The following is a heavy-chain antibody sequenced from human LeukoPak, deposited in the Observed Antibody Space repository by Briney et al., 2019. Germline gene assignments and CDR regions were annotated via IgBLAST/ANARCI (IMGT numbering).Heavy chain of an antibody. CDR2: IYPSGTT. D-gene: IGHD4-11*01. Sequence: SETLALTCSVSDGSITSYYWSWIRQRAGEGLEWIGRIYPSGTTYYNPSLKSRVTMSVDTSQSQFSLRLSSVTAADTAVYYCARDNYDYPDYWGQGTLVTVSS. J-gene: IGHJ4*02. CDR1: DGSITSYY. CDR3: ARDNYDYPDY. V-gene: IGHV4-4*07.